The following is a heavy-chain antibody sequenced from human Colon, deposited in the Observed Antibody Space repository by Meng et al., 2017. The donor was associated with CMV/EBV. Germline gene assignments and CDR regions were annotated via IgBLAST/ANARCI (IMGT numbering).Heavy chain of an antibody. J-gene: IGHJ4*02. CDR3: AHLLAYYYGSGSYGALDY. Sequence: LSTSGVGVGCILQPPGKSLECLALIYWDDDKRYSPSLKSRLTITKDTSKNQVVLTMTNMDPVDTATYYCAHLLAYYYGSGSYGALDYWGQGTLVTVSS. V-gene: IGHV2-5*02. CDR2: IYWDDDK. D-gene: IGHD3-10*01. CDR1: LSTSGVG.